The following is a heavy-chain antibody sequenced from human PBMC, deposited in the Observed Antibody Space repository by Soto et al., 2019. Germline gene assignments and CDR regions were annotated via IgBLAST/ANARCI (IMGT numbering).Heavy chain of an antibody. CDR2: IYSGGST. CDR3: ASSPNRGH. J-gene: IGHJ2*01. V-gene: IGHV3-66*01. Sequence: EVQLVESGGGLVQPGGSLRLSCAASGFTVSDNYVRWVRQAPGKGLECVSLIYSGGSTYYADSVKDRFTISRDSFTNTLYLQMNGLRGDVTAVYYCASSPNRGHWGRGTQVTVSS. CDR1: GFTVSDNY. D-gene: IGHD2-8*01.